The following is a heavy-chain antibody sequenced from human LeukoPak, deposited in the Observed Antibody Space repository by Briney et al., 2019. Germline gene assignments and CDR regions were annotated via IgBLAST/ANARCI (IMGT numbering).Heavy chain of an antibody. CDR3: AKSPQITYYDFWSGYHGGDAFDI. Sequence: GGSLRLSCAASGFTFSSYAMSWVRQAPGKGLEWVSAISGSGGSTYYADSVKGRFTISRDKSKNTLYLQMNSLRAEDTAVYYCAKSPQITYYDFWSGYHGGDAFDIWGQGTMVTVSS. CDR1: GFTFSSYA. J-gene: IGHJ3*02. V-gene: IGHV3-23*01. D-gene: IGHD3-3*01. CDR2: ISGSGGST.